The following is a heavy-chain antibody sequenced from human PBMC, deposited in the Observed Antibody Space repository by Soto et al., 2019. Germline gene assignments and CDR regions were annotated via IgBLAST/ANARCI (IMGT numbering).Heavy chain of an antibody. J-gene: IGHJ4*02. CDR3: ARDDYYDTSGYLALFDY. Sequence: SVKVSCKASGGTFSSYAISWARQAPGQGLEWMGGIIPIFGTANYAQKFQGRVTITADECTSTAYMELSSLRDEDTAMYYCARDDYYDTSGYLALFDYWGQGTLVTVSS. CDR2: IIPIFGTA. D-gene: IGHD3-22*01. CDR1: GGTFSSYA. V-gene: IGHV1-69*13.